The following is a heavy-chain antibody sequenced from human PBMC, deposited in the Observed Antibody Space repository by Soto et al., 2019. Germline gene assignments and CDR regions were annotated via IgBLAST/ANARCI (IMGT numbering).Heavy chain of an antibody. CDR1: GFTFSSYA. CDR3: ARVLRPHYYYYYYGMDV. Sequence: HPGGSLRLSCAASGFTFSSYAMHWVRQAPGKGLEWVAVISYDGSNKYYADSVKGRFTISRDNSKNTLYLQMNSLRAEDTAVYYCARVLRPHYYYYYYGMDVWGQGTTVTVSS. V-gene: IGHV3-30-3*01. CDR2: ISYDGSNK. D-gene: IGHD1-26*01. J-gene: IGHJ6*02.